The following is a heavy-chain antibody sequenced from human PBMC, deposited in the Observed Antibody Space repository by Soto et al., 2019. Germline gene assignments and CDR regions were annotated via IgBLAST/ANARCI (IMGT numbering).Heavy chain of an antibody. CDR2: INAGNGNT. J-gene: IGHJ6*04. D-gene: IGHD3-22*01. CDR3: AKVLDYYDPHYYRMDV. Sequence: ASVKVSCKASGYTFTSYAMHWVRQAPGQRLERMGWINAGNGNTKYSQKFQGRVTITRDTSASTAYMELSSLRSDDTAVYYCAKVLDYYDPHYYRMDVWPESTTVTVTS. CDR1: GYTFTSYA. V-gene: IGHV1-3*01.